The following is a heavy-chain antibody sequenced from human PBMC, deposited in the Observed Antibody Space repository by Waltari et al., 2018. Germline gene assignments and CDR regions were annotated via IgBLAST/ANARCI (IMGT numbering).Heavy chain of an antibody. CDR3: ARGSFYGDYVNDAFDI. V-gene: IGHV4-61*09. D-gene: IGHD4-17*01. J-gene: IGHJ3*02. CDR2: IYTSGST. CDR1: GGSLRSGRYY. Sequence: QVQLQESGPGLVKPSQPLSLTCTVSGGSLRSGRYYWRWIRQPAGKGLEWIGYIYTSGSTNYNPSLKSRVTISVDTSKNQFSLKLSSVTAADTAVYYCARGSFYGDYVNDAFDIWGQGTMVTVSS.